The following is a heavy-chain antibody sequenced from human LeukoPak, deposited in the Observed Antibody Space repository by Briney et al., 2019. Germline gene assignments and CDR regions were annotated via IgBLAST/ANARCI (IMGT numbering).Heavy chain of an antibody. CDR3: TRTTGQRCFDC. CDR2: ISSRDGTNI. V-gene: IGHV3-74*01. D-gene: IGHD4-11*01. Sequence: PGGSLRLSCAASGFTFSSYWMHWVRQAPGKGPVWISHISSRDGTNIGYADSVKGRFTISRDNAKNTLYLQMNSLGVEDTAVYYCTRTTGQRCFDCWGQGTQVTVSS. J-gene: IGHJ4*02. CDR1: GFTFSSYW.